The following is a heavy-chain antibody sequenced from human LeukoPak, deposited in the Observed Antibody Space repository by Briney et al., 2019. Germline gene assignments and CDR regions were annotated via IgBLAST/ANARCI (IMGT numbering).Heavy chain of an antibody. V-gene: IGHV4-59*01. CDR1: GGSISSSY. Sequence: SETLSLTCTVSGGSISSSYWSWIRQPPGKGLEWIGYIYYSGSTNYNPSLKSRVTISVDTSTSTVYMELSSLRSEDTAVYYCARDPLGYGDYYYYMDVWGKGTTVTISS. CDR3: ARDPLGYGDYYYYMDV. J-gene: IGHJ6*03. CDR2: IYYSGST. D-gene: IGHD4-17*01.